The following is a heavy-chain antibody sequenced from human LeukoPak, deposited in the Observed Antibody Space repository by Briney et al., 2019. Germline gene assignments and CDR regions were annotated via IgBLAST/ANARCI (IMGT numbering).Heavy chain of an antibody. D-gene: IGHD5-18*01. CDR2: ISAYNGNT. J-gene: IGHJ4*02. V-gene: IGHV1-18*01. CDR3: VRDLGVDTSMIFFDY. Sequence: ASVKVSCKASGYSFTSFGISWVRQAPGQGLEWMGWISAYNGNTKYVQKFQGRVTMTTDIPTSTAYMELRSLRSDDTAVFYCVRDLGVDTSMIFFDYWGQGTLVTVSS. CDR1: GYSFTSFG.